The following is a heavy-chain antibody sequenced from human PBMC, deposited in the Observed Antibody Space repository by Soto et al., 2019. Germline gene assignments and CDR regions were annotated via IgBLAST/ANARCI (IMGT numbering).Heavy chain of an antibody. Sequence: QVQLVQSGAEVKKPGSSVKVSCKASGGTFSSYTISWVRQAPGQGLEWMGRIIPILGIANYAQKFQGRVTITADKPTSTAYMELSSLRSEDTAVYYCARGPVVVAANWFDPWGQGTLVTVSS. CDR1: GGTFSSYT. CDR3: ARGPVVVAANWFDP. V-gene: IGHV1-69*02. D-gene: IGHD2-15*01. CDR2: IIPILGIA. J-gene: IGHJ5*02.